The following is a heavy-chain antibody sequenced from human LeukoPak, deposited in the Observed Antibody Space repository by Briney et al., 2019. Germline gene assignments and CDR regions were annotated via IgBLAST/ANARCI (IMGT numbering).Heavy chain of an antibody. CDR2: IIPILGIA. CDR3: ARYPLPTALYSVAGTGYYGMDV. Sequence: GASVKVSCKASGGTFSSYAISWVRQAPGQGLEWMGRIIPILGIANYAQKFQGRVTITADKSTSTAYMELSSLRSEDTAVYYCARYPLPTALYSVAGTGYYGMDVWGQGTTVTVSS. V-gene: IGHV1-69*04. D-gene: IGHD6-19*01. CDR1: GGTFSSYA. J-gene: IGHJ6*02.